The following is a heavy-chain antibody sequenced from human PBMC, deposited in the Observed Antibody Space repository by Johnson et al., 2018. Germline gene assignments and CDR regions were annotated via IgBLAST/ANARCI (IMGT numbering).Heavy chain of an antibody. J-gene: IGHJ6*03. Sequence: QVQLVQSGGGVVQXGRSLRLXCAASGFTFSTYTMHWVRQAPGKGLEWVAVISYDGSNKYYADSVKGRFTISRDNSKNTLYLQMNSLRAEDTAVYYCAKDTGMAPTPYYFYYMDVWGKGTTVTVSS. CDR1: GFTFSTYT. V-gene: IGHV3-30*18. D-gene: IGHD5-18*01. CDR3: AKDTGMAPTPYYFYYMDV. CDR2: ISYDGSNK.